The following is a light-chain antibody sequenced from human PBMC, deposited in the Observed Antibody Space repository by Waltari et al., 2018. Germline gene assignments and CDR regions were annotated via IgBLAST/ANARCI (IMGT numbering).Light chain of an antibody. CDR1: QSVSSN. J-gene: IGKJ4*01. CDR2: DAS. V-gene: IGKV3-15*01. CDR3: QQSFNRPPT. Sequence: EIVMTQSPATLSVSPGERATLSCRASQSVSSNLAWYQQKPGQPLRLLIFDASRRATGIPARFSGSGSGTEFTLTISSLQPEDFATYYCQQSFNRPPTFGGGTKVEVK.